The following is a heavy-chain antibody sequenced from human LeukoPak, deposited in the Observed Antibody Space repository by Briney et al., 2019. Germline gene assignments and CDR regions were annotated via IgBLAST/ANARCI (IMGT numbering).Heavy chain of an antibody. V-gene: IGHV3-53*01. Sequence: GGSLRLSCAASGFTFSSYVMSWVRQAPGKGLEWVSVIYSGGSTYYADSVKGRFTISRDNSKNTLYLQMNSLRAEDTAVYYCVNYFDDYWGQGTLVTVSS. CDR1: GFTFSSYV. CDR3: VNYFDDY. D-gene: IGHD3-9*01. CDR2: IYSGGST. J-gene: IGHJ4*02.